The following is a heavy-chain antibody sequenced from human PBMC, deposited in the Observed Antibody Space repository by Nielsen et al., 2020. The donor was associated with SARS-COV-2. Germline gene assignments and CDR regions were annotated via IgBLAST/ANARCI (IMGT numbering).Heavy chain of an antibody. J-gene: IGHJ6*02. V-gene: IGHV1-8*01. CDR1: GYTFTSYD. CDR2: MNTNSGNT. D-gene: IGHD2-15*01. Sequence: ASVKVSCKASGYTFTSYDINWGRHATGHGLEWMGWMNTNSGNTGYAQKFQSRVTMTRNTSISTAYMELSSLRSEDTAVYYCARAPALIGGGVDYGMDVWGQGTTVTVSS. CDR3: ARAPALIGGGVDYGMDV.